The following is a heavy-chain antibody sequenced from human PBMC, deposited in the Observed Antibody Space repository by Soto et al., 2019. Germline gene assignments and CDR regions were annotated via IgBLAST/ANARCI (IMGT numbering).Heavy chain of an antibody. CDR2: MNPNSGNT. J-gene: IGHJ6*01. CDR3: ARGRFGYSRSWYRAYYYYGMGV. CDR1: GYTFTSSD. V-gene: IGHV1-8*01. D-gene: IGHD6-13*01. Sequence: ASATVSCGASGYTFTSSDINWVRQASGQGLEWMGWMNPNSGNTGDAQKFQGRVTMTRNTSISTAYMELSSLRSEDTAVYYCARGRFGYSRSWYRAYYYYGMGVCAPGPTVT.